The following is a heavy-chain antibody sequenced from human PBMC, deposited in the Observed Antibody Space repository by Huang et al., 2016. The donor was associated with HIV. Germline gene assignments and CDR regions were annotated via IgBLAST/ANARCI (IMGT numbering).Heavy chain of an antibody. J-gene: IGHJ5*02. CDR3: VRDQGRLAVGGIDNWFDP. CDR2: VYDRGTT. V-gene: IGHV4-59*02. D-gene: IGHD6-19*01. CDR1: GDSVSSHY. Sequence: VRLQESGPGLVKPSETLSLSCTVSGDSVSSHYWGWIRHPPGKGLEWIGTVYDRGTTKYNPRLKSRITISVDTSKNGFSLNITSVSAADTAMYFCVRDQGRLAVGGIDNWFDPWGQGALVTVSS.